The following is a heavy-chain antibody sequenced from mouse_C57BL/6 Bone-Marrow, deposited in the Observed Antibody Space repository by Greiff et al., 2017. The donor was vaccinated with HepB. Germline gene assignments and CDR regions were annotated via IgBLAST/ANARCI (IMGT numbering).Heavy chain of an antibody. Sequence: EVQLKESGPGLVKPSQSLSLTCSVTGYSITSGYYWNWIRQFPGNKLEWMGYISYDGSNNYNPSLKNRISITRDTSKNQFFLKLNSVTTEDTATYYCARGSLSTMKVYYFDYWGQGTTLTVSS. J-gene: IGHJ2*01. CDR1: GYSITSGYY. V-gene: IGHV3-6*01. D-gene: IGHD2-4*01. CDR2: ISYDGSN. CDR3: ARGSLSTMKVYYFDY.